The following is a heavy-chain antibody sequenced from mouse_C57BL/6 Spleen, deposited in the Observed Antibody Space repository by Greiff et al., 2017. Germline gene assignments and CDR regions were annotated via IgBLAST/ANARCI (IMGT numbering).Heavy chain of an antibody. CDR3: AREGYYGISLYY. Sequence: QVQLKQSGPELVKPGASVKISCKASGYAFSSSWMNWVKQRPGKGLEWIGRIYPGDGDTNYNGKFKGKATLTADKSSSTAYMQLSSLTSEDSAVYVCAREGYYGISLYYWGQGTTLTVSS. D-gene: IGHD1-1*01. V-gene: IGHV1-82*01. CDR2: IYPGDGDT. CDR1: GYAFSSSW. J-gene: IGHJ2*01.